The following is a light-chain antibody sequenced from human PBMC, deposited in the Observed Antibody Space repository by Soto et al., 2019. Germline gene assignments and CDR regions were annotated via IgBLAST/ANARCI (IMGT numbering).Light chain of an antibody. V-gene: IGKV1-9*01. CDR2: AAS. CDR3: QQLNSYPLT. CDR1: QVISSS. J-gene: IGKJ4*01. Sequence: IQLPQSPSSLSASVGDRVTITCRASQVISSSLAWYQQKPGKAPKVLIYAASTVQSGVPSRFSGSGSGTDFTLTISSLQPEDFATYYCQQLNSYPLTFGVGTKVEIK.